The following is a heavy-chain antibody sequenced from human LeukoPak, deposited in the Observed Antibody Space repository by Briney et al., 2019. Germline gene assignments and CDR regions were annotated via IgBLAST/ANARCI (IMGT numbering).Heavy chain of an antibody. CDR1: GGPISSYY. V-gene: IGHV4-4*07. J-gene: IGHJ4*02. D-gene: IGHD3-22*01. Sequence: SETLSLTCTVSGGPISSYYWSWIRQPAGKGPEWIGRIYTSGSTNYNPSLKSRVTMSVDTSKNQFSLKLSSVTAADTAVYYCARELYYYDSSGFDYWGQGTLVTVSS. CDR2: IYTSGST. CDR3: ARELYYYDSSGFDY.